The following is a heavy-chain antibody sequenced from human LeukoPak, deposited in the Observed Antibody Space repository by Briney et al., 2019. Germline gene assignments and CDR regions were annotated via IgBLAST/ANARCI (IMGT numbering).Heavy chain of an antibody. Sequence: RGSMRLSCAASGFRFSGSSIHWVRQASGKGLEWVGRIRTKANSYATAYAASVRGRFTFFRDDSKNTAYLQMYSLKTEDTATYYCSRGMTFIGAFDIWGQGTMVTVA. CDR1: GFRFSGSS. V-gene: IGHV3-73*01. J-gene: IGHJ3*02. CDR2: IRTKANSYAT. CDR3: SRGMTFIGAFDI. D-gene: IGHD2/OR15-2a*01.